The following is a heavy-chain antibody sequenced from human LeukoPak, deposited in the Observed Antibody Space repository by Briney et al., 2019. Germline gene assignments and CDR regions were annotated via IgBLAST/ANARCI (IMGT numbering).Heavy chain of an antibody. V-gene: IGHV4-59*12. CDR2: IYYSGST. CDR1: GGSISSYY. J-gene: IGHJ3*02. Sequence: SETLSLTCTVSGGSISSYYWSWIRQPPGKGLEWIGYIYYSGSTNYNPSLKSRVTISVDTSKNQFSLKLSSVTAADTAVYYCARVPYYYGSGSFDIWGQGTMVTVSS. D-gene: IGHD3-10*01. CDR3: ARVPYYYGSGSFDI.